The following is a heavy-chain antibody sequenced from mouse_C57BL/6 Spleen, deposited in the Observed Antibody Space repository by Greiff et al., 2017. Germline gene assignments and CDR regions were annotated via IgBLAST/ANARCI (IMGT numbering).Heavy chain of an antibody. D-gene: IGHD2-3*01. CDR1: GYAFSSSW. CDR2: IYPGDGDT. J-gene: IGHJ2*01. CDR3: ARSDDPDY. Sequence: VQLKESGPELVKPGASVKISCKASGYAFSSSWMHWVKQRPGKGLEWIGRIYPGDGDTNYNGKFKGKATLTADKSSSTAYMQLSSLTSEDSAVYFCARSDDPDYWGQGTTLTVSS. V-gene: IGHV1-82*01.